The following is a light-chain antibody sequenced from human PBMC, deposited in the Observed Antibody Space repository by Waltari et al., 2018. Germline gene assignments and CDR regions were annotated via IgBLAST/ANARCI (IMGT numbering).Light chain of an antibody. CDR2: TTD. Sequence: QSVLTQPPSASGTPGQRVSISCSGSDSNIGSNTVNWYRQLPGTAPKLLIFTTDQLPSGVPDRFSGSKSGTSASLAISGLQSEDEAEYHCAVWDDSLNGPLFGGGTKLTVL. V-gene: IGLV1-44*01. CDR1: DSNIGSNT. CDR3: AVWDDSLNGPL. J-gene: IGLJ2*01.